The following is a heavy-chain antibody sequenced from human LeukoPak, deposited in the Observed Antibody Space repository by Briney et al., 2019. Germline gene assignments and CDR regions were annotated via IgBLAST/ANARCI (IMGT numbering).Heavy chain of an antibody. CDR2: ISSSSSYI. CDR1: GFTFCSYS. J-gene: IGHJ4*02. Sequence: PGGSLRLSCAASGFTFCSYSMNRVRHAPAKRQEWVSSISSSSSYIYYADSVQGRFTISRDNAKNALYLQMNSLRAEYTAVYYCARFSSSSINFWGQGTLVTVSS. V-gene: IGHV3-21*01. CDR3: ARFSSSSINF. D-gene: IGHD6-13*01.